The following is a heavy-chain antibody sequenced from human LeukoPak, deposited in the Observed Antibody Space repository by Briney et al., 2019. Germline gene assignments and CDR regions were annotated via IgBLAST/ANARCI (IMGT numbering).Heavy chain of an antibody. J-gene: IGHJ5*02. Sequence: ASVKVSCKASGYTFTSYAMHWVRQAPGQRLEWMGWINAGNGSTKYSQKFQGRVTITRDTSASTAYMELSSLRSEDTAVYYCARDRGHSSGWYREDWFDPWGQGTLVTVFS. CDR3: ARDRGHSSGWYREDWFDP. CDR2: INAGNGST. CDR1: GYTFTSYA. D-gene: IGHD6-19*01. V-gene: IGHV1-3*01.